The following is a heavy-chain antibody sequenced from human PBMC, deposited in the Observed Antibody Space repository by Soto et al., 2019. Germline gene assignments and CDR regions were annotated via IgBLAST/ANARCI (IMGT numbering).Heavy chain of an antibody. J-gene: IGHJ5*02. D-gene: IGHD6-19*01. CDR2: INHSGST. CDR1: GGSFSGYY. CDR3: ARVPTSSGWLESWFDP. Sequence: QVQLQQWGAGLLKPSETLSLTCAVYGGSFSGYYWSWIRQPPGKGLEWIGEINHSGSTNYNPSLKSRVTMSVDTSKNQFSLKLSSVTAADTAVYYCARVPTSSGWLESWFDPWGQGTLVTVSS. V-gene: IGHV4-34*01.